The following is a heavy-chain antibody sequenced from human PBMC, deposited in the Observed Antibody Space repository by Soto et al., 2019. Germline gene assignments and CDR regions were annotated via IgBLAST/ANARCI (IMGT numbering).Heavy chain of an antibody. Sequence: QVKLVQSGAEVKTPGASVKVSGKASGYTFASYDINWVRQAPGQGLEWMGWMNPNSNNTGYAQKLQGRLTSTRDIALSIAHMELSSVRDEDAALYYCASSYVYLVNRLDSWGQGTLVTVS. CDR2: MNPNSNNT. J-gene: IGHJ5*01. CDR3: ASSYVYLVNRLDS. CDR1: GYTFASYD. D-gene: IGHD3-16*01. V-gene: IGHV1-8*01.